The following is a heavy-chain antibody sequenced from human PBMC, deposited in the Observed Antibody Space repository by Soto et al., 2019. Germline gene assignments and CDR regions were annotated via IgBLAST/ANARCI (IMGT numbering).Heavy chain of an antibody. Sequence: EVQLVESGGGLVQPGRSLRLSCAASGFTYDDHGMHWVQQAPGKGLEWVSGISWNGGIIGYVDSVKGRFTISRDNAKKSLYLQMNSLRVEDTALYYCAKDMSSGWPKYFDYWGQGTLVTVSS. CDR2: ISWNGGII. V-gene: IGHV3-9*01. CDR3: AKDMSSGWPKYFDY. D-gene: IGHD6-19*01. J-gene: IGHJ4*02. CDR1: GFTYDDHG.